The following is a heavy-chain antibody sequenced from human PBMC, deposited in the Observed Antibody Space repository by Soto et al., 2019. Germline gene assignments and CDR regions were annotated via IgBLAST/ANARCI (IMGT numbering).Heavy chain of an antibody. CDR3: ASAIVVPAATVDYYYGMDV. CDR2: IIPIFGTA. Sequence: ASVKVSCKASGGTFSSYAISWVRQAPGQGLEWMEGIIPIFGTANYAQKFQGRVTITADESTSTAYMELSSLRSEDTAVYYCASAIVVPAATVDYYYGMDVWGQGTTVTVSS. CDR1: GGTFSSYA. J-gene: IGHJ6*02. D-gene: IGHD2-2*01. V-gene: IGHV1-69*13.